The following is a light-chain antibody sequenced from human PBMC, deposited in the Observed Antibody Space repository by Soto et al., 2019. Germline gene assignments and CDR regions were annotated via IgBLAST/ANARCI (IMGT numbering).Light chain of an antibody. J-gene: IGKJ4*01. CDR1: QTVNSN. CDR3: QQYNNWPLT. V-gene: IGKV3-15*01. Sequence: EIVMTQSPATLSVSPGERGTLSCRASQTVNSNLAWYQQKPGQAPRLLIYGASARATGIPARFSGSGSGTEFTLTISSLQSEDFPVYYCQQYNNWPLTFGGGTKVEIK. CDR2: GAS.